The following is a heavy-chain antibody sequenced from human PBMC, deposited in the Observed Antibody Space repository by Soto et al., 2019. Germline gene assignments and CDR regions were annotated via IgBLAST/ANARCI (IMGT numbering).Heavy chain of an antibody. D-gene: IGHD2-2*01. Sequence: QVQLVESGGGVVQPGRSLRLSCAASGFTFSSYGMHWVRQAPGKGLEWVAVISYDGSNKYYADSVKGRFTISRDNSKNTLYLQMNSLRAEDTAVYYCAKFGYCSSTSCQTWGQGTLVTVSS. J-gene: IGHJ4*02. CDR2: ISYDGSNK. V-gene: IGHV3-30*18. CDR3: AKFGYCSSTSCQT. CDR1: GFTFSSYG.